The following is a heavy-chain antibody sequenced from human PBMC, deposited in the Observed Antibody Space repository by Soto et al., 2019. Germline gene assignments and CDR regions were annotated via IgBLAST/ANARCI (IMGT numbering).Heavy chain of an antibody. CDR2: VYNSGST. D-gene: IGHD6-13*01. Sequence: PETLSLTCTVSGGSISSNYWTWIRQPPGKGLEWTGYVYNSGSTNYNPSLKSRVTISEDTSKSQFSLKVNSMTAADTAVYYCARYRREAVAGYTPDNWGQGILVTVSS. CDR3: ARYRREAVAGYTPDN. V-gene: IGHV4-59*01. CDR1: GGSISSNY. J-gene: IGHJ4*02.